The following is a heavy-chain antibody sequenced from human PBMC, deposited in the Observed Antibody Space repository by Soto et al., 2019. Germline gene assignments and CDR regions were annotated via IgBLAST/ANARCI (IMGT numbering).Heavy chain of an antibody. CDR2: IYYSGTT. V-gene: IGHV4-31*03. Sequence: SETLSLTCTVSGGSISSGGYYWSWIRQHPGKGLEWIGYIYYSGTTYYYPSLESRLTISLDTSKNEFSLKLNSVTAADTAVYYCARESAGSGKNNWFDPWGQGTLVTVSS. CDR3: ARESAGSGKNNWFDP. D-gene: IGHD3-10*01. CDR1: GGSISSGGYY. J-gene: IGHJ5*02.